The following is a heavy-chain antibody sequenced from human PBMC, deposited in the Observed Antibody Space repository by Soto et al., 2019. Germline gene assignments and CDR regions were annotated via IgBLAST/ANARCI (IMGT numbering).Heavy chain of an antibody. CDR1: GVSFSDDW. Sequence: PGGSLRLSCEASGVSFSDDWMHWVRQAPGKGLVWVSSVSSVGSTTDYADSVKGRFTISRDNAKNTLYLQMNSLGAEDTAVYYCVRGKYSGSYFFDYWGQGTLVTVSS. V-gene: IGHV3-74*01. D-gene: IGHD1-26*01. CDR3: VRGKYSGSYFFDY. CDR2: VSSVGSTT. J-gene: IGHJ4*02.